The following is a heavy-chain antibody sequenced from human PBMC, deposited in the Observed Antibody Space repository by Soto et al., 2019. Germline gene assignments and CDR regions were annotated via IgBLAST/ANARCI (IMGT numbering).Heavy chain of an antibody. D-gene: IGHD6-13*01. Sequence: KSGGSLRLSCAASGFTFSDYYMSWIRQVPGKGLEWVAYISGTGDSIPHADSVRGRFTISRDNAKNSLYLQMNSLRAEDTAVYYCARVGVITAAGTSDYWGQGTLVTVSS. J-gene: IGHJ4*02. CDR2: ISGTGDSI. V-gene: IGHV3-11*04. CDR1: GFTFSDYY. CDR3: ARVGVITAAGTSDY.